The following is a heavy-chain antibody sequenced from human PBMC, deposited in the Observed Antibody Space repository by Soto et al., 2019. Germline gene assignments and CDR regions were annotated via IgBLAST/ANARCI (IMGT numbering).Heavy chain of an antibody. CDR2: ISAYNGNT. CDR3: ARDFYDILTGYYPDE. D-gene: IGHD3-9*01. J-gene: IGHJ4*02. V-gene: IGHV1-18*01. Sequence: ASVKVSCKASGYTFTSYGISWVRQAPGQGLEWMGWISAYNGNTNYAQKLQGRVTMTTDTSTSTAYMELRSLRSDDTAVYYCARDFYDILTGYYPDEWGQGTQVTVSS. CDR1: GYTFTSYG.